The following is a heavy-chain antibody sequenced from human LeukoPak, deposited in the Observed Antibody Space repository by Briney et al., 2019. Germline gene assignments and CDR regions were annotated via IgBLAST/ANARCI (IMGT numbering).Heavy chain of an antibody. J-gene: IGHJ3*02. CDR2: INSDGSST. CDR3: ASGLGSGRHAFDI. V-gene: IGHV3-74*01. Sequence: GGSLRLSCAASGFTFSSSWMHWVRQAPGKGLVWVARINSDGSSTSHADSVKGRFTISRDNAKNTASLQMNSLRAEDTAVYYCASGLGSGRHAFDIWGQGTMVTVSS. D-gene: IGHD3-10*01. CDR1: GFTFSSSW.